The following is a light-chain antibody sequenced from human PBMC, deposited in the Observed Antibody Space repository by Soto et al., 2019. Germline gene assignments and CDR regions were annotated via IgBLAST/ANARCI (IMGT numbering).Light chain of an antibody. CDR1: QTISSS. J-gene: IGKJ1*01. Sequence: DIQMTQSPSSLSASVGDRVTIACRAGQTISSSLNWYQQKPGKAPNLLIYAASSLQSGVPSRFSGSGSGTDFTLTISSLQPEDFATYYCQQSYSTPETFGQGTKVDIK. V-gene: IGKV1-39*01. CDR3: QQSYSTPET. CDR2: AAS.